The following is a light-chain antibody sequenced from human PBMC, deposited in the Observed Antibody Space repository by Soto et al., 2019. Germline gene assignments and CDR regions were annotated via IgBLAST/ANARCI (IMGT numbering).Light chain of an antibody. J-gene: IGLJ3*02. Sequence: QSALSQPRSMSESPGQSVTISCSGTSRDVGAYNYVSWFQHHPGKAPKLIIYDVTSRPSGVPDRFSGSKSGNTASLTISGLQTEDEADYYCCSHAAGYTWLFGGGTKLTVL. CDR2: DVT. V-gene: IGLV2-11*01. CDR3: CSHAAGYTWL. CDR1: SRDVGAYNY.